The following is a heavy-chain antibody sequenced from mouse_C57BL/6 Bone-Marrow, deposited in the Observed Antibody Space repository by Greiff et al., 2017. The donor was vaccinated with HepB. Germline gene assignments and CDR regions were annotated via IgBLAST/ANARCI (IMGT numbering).Heavy chain of an antibody. J-gene: IGHJ3*01. V-gene: IGHV5-12*01. CDR1: GFTFSDYY. CDR3: ALDYYGSSYLLFAY. Sequence: EVKVEESGGGLVQPGGSLKLSCAASGFTFSDYYLYWVRQTPEKRLEWVAYISNGGGSTYYPDTVKGRFTISRDNAKNTLYLQMSRLKSEDTAMYYCALDYYGSSYLLFAYWGQGTLVTVSA. D-gene: IGHD1-1*01. CDR2: ISNGGGST.